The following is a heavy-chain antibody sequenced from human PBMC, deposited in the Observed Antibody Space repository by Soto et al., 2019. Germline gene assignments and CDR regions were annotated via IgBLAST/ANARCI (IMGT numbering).Heavy chain of an antibody. J-gene: IGHJ3*02. V-gene: IGHV3-33*01. Sequence: PGGSLRLSCAASGFTFSTYGMHWVRQAPGKGLEWVAVIWYDGSNKYYADSVKGRFTISRDNSKNTLYLQMNRLRAEDTAVYYCARAHPVAVPPEISHIWGRGTMVTVSS. D-gene: IGHD2-2*01. CDR3: ARAHPVAVPPEISHI. CDR2: IWYDGSNK. CDR1: GFTFSTYG.